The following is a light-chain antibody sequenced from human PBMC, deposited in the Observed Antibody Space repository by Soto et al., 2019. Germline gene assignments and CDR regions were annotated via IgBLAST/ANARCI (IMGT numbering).Light chain of an antibody. V-gene: IGKV2-30*01. Sequence: DVVMTQSPLSLPVTLGQPASISCRSSQSLAYSDGNTYLNWFQQRPGQSPRRLIYKVSNRDSGVPDRFRGSGLGTDVTLDICMVVAEDVGVYYCMRGSHWLPYTFGQGTKLEIK. CDR3: MRGSHWLPYT. J-gene: IGKJ2*01. CDR1: QSLAYSDGNTY. CDR2: KVS.